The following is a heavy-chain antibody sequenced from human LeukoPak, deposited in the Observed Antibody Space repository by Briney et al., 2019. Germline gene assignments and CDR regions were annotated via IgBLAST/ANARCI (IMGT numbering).Heavy chain of an antibody. CDR1: GFTFSSYW. V-gene: IGHV3-7*01. CDR3: ARDRGTMVRGALGV. CDR2: IKQDGSEK. J-gene: IGHJ6*04. D-gene: IGHD3-10*01. Sequence: GGSLRLSCAASGFTFSSYWMSWVRQAPGKGLEWVANIKQDGSEKYYVDSVKGRFTISRDNAKNSLYLQMNSLRAEDTAVYYCARDRGTMVRGALGVWGKGTTVTVSS.